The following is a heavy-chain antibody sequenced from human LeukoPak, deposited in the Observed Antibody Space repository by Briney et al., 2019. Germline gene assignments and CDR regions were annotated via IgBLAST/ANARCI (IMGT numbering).Heavy chain of an antibody. Sequence: GGSLRLSCAASGFNFNYYGMHWVRQAPGKGLEWVAFIRYDGSNKYYADSAKGRFTISRDNSENTLYMQMNSLRVEDTAVYYCAKGLHSSSWNDAFDIWGQGTTVTVSS. D-gene: IGHD6-13*01. CDR1: GFNFNYYG. CDR3: AKGLHSSSWNDAFDI. CDR2: IRYDGSNK. J-gene: IGHJ3*02. V-gene: IGHV3-30*02.